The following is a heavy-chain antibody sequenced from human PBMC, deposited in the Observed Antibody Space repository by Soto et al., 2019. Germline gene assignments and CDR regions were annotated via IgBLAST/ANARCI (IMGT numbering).Heavy chain of an antibody. CDR3: ARGVGSSPPRY. CDR2: VYDNGRP. V-gene: IGHV4-59*01. Sequence: SETLSLTCTISGVSISVYYWSWIRQSPRQGLEWIGYVYDNGRPYYSPSLKSRVTISADTSKNQISLKLTSATAADTAVYYCARGVGSSPPRYWGRGTLVTVS. D-gene: IGHD3-9*01. J-gene: IGHJ4*02. CDR1: GVSISVYY.